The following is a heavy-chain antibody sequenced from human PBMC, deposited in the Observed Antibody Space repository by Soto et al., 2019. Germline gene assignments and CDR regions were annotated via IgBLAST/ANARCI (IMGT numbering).Heavy chain of an antibody. J-gene: IGHJ4*02. V-gene: IGHV1-46*03. CDR2: INPSGGST. CDR3: ARDSVPQDTTKPPIDSIVVVPAAADY. Sequence: ASVKVSCKASGYTFTSYYMHWVRQAPGQGLEWMGIINPSGGSTSYAQKFQGRVTMTRDTSTSTVYMELSSLRSEDTAVYYCARDSVPQDTTKPPIDSIVVVPAAADYWGQGTLVTVSS. D-gene: IGHD2-2*01. CDR1: GYTFTSYY.